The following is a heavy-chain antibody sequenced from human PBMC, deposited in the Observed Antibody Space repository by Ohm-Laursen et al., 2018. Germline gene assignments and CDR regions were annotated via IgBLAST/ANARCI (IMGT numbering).Heavy chain of an antibody. D-gene: IGHD2-2*01. J-gene: IGHJ4*02. CDR2: ISYDGSNK. V-gene: IGHV3-30*18. CDR3: AKDPRYCSSTSCYPRAAARNYYFDY. CDR1: GFTLSSYG. Sequence: SLRLSCAASGFTLSSYGMHWVRQAPGKGLEWVAFISYDGSNKYYADSVKGRFTISRDNSKNTLYLQMNSLRAEDTAVYYCAKDPRYCSSTSCYPRAAARNYYFDYWGQGTLVTVSS.